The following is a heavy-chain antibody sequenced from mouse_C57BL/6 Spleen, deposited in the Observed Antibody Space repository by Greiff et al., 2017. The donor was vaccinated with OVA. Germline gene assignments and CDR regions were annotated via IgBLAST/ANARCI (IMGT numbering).Heavy chain of an antibody. CDR2: LNPNYGTT. J-gene: IGHJ1*03. D-gene: IGHD1-1*01. CDR3: ARQDYGSSRYCDV. CDR1: GYSFTDYN. V-gene: IGHV1-39*01. Sequence: EVQLQQSGPELVKPGASVKISCKASGYSFTDYNMHWVKQSNGKSLEWIGVLNPNYGTTSYNQKFKGKATLTVDQSSSTAYMQLNSLTSEDSAVYYCARQDYGSSRYCDVWGTGTTVTVSS.